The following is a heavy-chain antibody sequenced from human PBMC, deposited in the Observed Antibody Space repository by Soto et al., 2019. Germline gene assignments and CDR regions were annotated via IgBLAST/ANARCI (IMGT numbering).Heavy chain of an antibody. CDR1: GYTFTHFV. Sequence: QVQLVQSGAEVKKPGASVKVSCRASGYTFTHFVISWVRQSPGQGLEWMGWISAYNRNTNYAQNYQGIVTMTTDTSTSTAYMELRSLRSDDTAVYSCARGGTPFDYWGQGTLVTVSS. J-gene: IGHJ4*02. V-gene: IGHV1-18*01. CDR2: ISAYNRNT. D-gene: IGHD3-16*01. CDR3: ARGGTPFDY.